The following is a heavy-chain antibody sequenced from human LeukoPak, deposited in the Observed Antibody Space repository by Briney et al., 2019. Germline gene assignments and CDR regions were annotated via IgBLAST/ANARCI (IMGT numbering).Heavy chain of an antibody. V-gene: IGHV3-30*18. J-gene: IGHJ4*02. CDR2: ISYDGSNK. Sequence: PGGSLRLSCAASGFTFSTSGMHWVRQAPGKGLEWVAVISYDGSNKYYADSVKGRFTISRDNSKNTLYLQMNSLRAEDRAVYYCAHEQWLHHYFDYWGQGTLVTVSS. CDR1: GFTFSTSG. CDR3: AHEQWLHHYFDY. D-gene: IGHD6-19*01.